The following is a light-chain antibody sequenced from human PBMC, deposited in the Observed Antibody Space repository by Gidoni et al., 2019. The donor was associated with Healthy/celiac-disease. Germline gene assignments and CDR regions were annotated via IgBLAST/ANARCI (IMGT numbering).Light chain of an antibody. J-gene: IGKJ3*01. Sequence: EIVMTQSPATLSVSPGERATLSCRASQSVSSNLAWYQQKPGQAPRLLIYGASTRATGIPARFSGSGSGTEFTLTISSLQSEDFAVYYCQQYNNWPIFTFGPXTKVDIK. CDR2: GAS. CDR3: QQYNNWPIFT. V-gene: IGKV3-15*01. CDR1: QSVSSN.